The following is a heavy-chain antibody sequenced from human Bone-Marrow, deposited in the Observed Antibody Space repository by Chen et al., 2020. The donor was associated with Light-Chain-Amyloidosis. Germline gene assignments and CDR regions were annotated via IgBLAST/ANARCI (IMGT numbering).Heavy chain of an antibody. CDR2: VYQSGST. CDR1: GGSITSGSFS. J-gene: IGHJ3*01. D-gene: IGHD1-1*01. V-gene: IGHV4-30-2*01. CDR3: ARGNWNDLAFDV. Sequence: QLQLQESGSGLVTSSQTLSLTCAVSGGSITSGSFSWNWIRQPLGKGLEWIGYVYQSGSTYYNPPLNSRVTISVDLSENHFSLTLRSLTAADSAVYYCARGNWNDLAFDVWGQGTLVTVSS.